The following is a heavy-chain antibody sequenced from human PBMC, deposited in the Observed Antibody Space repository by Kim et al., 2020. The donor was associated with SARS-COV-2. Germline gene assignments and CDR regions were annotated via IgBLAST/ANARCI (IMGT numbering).Heavy chain of an antibody. CDR3: ARVAYYYDSSGYYEGMDV. Sequence: SETLSLTCTVSGGSISSYYWSWIRQPPGKGLEWIGYIYYSGSTNYNPSLKSRVTISVDTSKNQFSLKLSSVTAADTAVYYCARVAYYYDSSGYYEGMDVWGQGTTVTVSS. V-gene: IGHV4-59*01. D-gene: IGHD3-22*01. J-gene: IGHJ6*02. CDR1: GGSISSYY. CDR2: IYYSGST.